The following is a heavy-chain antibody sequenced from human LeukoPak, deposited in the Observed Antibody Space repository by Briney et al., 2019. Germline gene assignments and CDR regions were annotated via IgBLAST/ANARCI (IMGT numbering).Heavy chain of an antibody. D-gene: IGHD3-10*01. V-gene: IGHV4-34*01. Sequence: SETLSLTCAVYGGSFSGYYWSWIRQPPGKGLEWIGEINHSGSTNYNPSLKSRVTMSVDTSTNQLSLKLSSVTAADTAVYYCARLSVLLEGFDPWGQGTLVTVSS. CDR3: ARLSVLLEGFDP. CDR2: INHSGST. J-gene: IGHJ5*02. CDR1: GGSFSGYY.